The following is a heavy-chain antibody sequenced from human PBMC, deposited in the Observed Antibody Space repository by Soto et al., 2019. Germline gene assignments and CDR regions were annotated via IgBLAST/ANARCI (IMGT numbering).Heavy chain of an antibody. Sequence: KTSETLSLTCAVSGYSISSDYYWGWIRQPPGKGLEWIGTIYHSGGTYYNPSLKSRVTISVDTSKNQFSLKLSSVTAADTAVHYCARAPRGSQPYYFDYWGQGALVTVSS. D-gene: IGHD1-26*01. CDR1: GYSISSDYY. J-gene: IGHJ4*02. CDR2: IYHSGGT. CDR3: ARAPRGSQPYYFDY. V-gene: IGHV4-38-2*01.